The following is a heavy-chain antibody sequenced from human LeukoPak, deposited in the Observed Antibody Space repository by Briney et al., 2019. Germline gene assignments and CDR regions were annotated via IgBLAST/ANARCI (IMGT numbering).Heavy chain of an antibody. CDR2: IYSGSST. Sequence: GGSLRLSCAASGFTFSSYRMNWVRQAPGKGLEWLSVIYSGSSTYYADSVKGRFTISRDNSKNTVYLQMNSLRAEDTAVYYCARLCSTSSCYAFDIWGQGTMVAVSS. CDR3: ARLCSTSSCYAFDI. CDR1: GFTFSSYR. D-gene: IGHD3-22*01. V-gene: IGHV3-53*01. J-gene: IGHJ3*02.